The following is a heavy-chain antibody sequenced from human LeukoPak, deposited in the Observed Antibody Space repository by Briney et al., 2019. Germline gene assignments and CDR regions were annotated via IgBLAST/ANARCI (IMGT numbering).Heavy chain of an antibody. CDR3: AKALLTYSSSSDY. J-gene: IGHJ4*02. CDR2: ISGSGGSI. V-gene: IGHV3-23*01. Sequence: PGRSLRLSCAASGFTFSSYAMSWVRQAPGKGLEWVSAISGSGGSIYYADSVKGRFTISRDNSKNTLYLQMNSLRAEDTAVYYCAKALLTYSSSSDYWGQGTLVTVSS. D-gene: IGHD6-6*01. CDR1: GFTFSSYA.